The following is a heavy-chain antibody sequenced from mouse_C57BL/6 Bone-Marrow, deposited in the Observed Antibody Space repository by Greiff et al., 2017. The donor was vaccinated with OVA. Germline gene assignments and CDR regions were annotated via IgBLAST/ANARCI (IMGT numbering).Heavy chain of an antibody. D-gene: IGHD1-1*01. J-gene: IGHJ1*03. V-gene: IGHV1-19*01. CDR2: INPYNGGT. Sequence: DVQLQESGPVLVKPGASVKMSCKASGYTFTDYYMNWVKQSHGKSLEWIGVINPYNGGTSYNQKFKGKATLTVDKSSSTAYMELNSLTSEDSAVYYCARREDYYGSRGYFDVWGTGTTVTVSS. CDR1: GYTFTDYY. CDR3: ARREDYYGSRGYFDV.